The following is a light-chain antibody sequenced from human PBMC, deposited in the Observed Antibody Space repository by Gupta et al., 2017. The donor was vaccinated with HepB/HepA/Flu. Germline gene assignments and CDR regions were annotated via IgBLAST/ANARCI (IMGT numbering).Light chain of an antibody. Sequence: EIVLTQSTATLSLSPGERATLSCTASQSVSSYLDWYQQKPVQAPRLLIYDASNSATGIPARFSGSGSGTDFTLTISSLEPEDFAVYYCQQRSNWPPITFGPGTKVDIK. CDR3: QQRSNWPPIT. CDR2: DAS. V-gene: IGKV3-11*01. CDR1: QSVSSY. J-gene: IGKJ3*01.